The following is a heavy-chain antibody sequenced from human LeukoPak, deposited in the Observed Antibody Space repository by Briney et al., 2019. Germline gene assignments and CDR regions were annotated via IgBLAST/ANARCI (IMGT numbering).Heavy chain of an antibody. CDR2: ISSSGSTI. V-gene: IGHV3-11*01. J-gene: IGHJ4*02. Sequence: GGSLRLSCAASGFTFSDYYMSWIRQAPGKGLEWVSSISSSGSTIYYADSVKGRFTISRDNAKNSLYLQMNSLRAEDTAVYYCAKGSVAVLPVYFDYWGQGTLVTVSS. CDR3: AKGSVAVLPVYFDY. CDR1: GFTFSDYY. D-gene: IGHD6-19*01.